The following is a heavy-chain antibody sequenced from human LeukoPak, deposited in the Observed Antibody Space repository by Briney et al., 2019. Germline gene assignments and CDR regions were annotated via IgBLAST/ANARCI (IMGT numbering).Heavy chain of an antibody. CDR2: ISGSGGST. D-gene: IGHD4-17*01. CDR3: AKALGITVTTPDAFDI. Sequence: GGSLTLSCAASGFTFSSYAMSWVRQAPGKGLEWVSAISGSGGSTYYADSVKGRFTISRDNSKNTLYLQMNSLRAEDTAVYYCAKALGITVTTPDAFDIWGQGTMVSVSS. CDR1: GFTFSSYA. V-gene: IGHV3-23*01. J-gene: IGHJ3*02.